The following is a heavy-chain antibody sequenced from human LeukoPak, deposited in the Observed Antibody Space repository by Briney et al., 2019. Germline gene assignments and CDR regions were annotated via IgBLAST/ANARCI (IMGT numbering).Heavy chain of an antibody. Sequence: GGSLRLSCAAPGLTFSSYGMSWVRQAPGKGLEWVSVISGSGGSTYYADSVKGRFTISRDNSKNTLYVQMNSLRAEDTAVYYCAKSVAPVVAKAYYFDYWGQGTLVTVSS. D-gene: IGHD4-23*01. CDR2: ISGSGGST. CDR3: AKSVAPVVAKAYYFDY. V-gene: IGHV3-23*01. CDR1: GLTFSSYG. J-gene: IGHJ4*02.